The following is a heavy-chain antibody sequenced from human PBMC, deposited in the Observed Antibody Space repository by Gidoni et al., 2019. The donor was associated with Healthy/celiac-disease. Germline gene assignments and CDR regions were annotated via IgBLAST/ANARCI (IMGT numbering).Heavy chain of an antibody. D-gene: IGHD2-21*02. CDR1: GGSLSRSSYY. Sequence: QLQLQESGPGLVNPSETLSLPCTVSGGSLSRSSYYWGWIRQPPVKGLEWIVSIYYSGSTYYNPSLKSRCTISVDTSKNQFSLKLSSVTAADTAVYYCASLGGNSGAPNFDYWGQGTLVTVSS. V-gene: IGHV4-39*01. J-gene: IGHJ4*02. CDR2: IYYSGST. CDR3: ASLGGNSGAPNFDY.